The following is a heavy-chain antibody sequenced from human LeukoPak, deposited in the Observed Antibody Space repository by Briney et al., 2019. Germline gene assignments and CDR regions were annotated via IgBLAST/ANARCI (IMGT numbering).Heavy chain of an antibody. Sequence: ASVQVSCKASGYTFTSYGISWVGQPPGQGVEWMGWISAYNGNTNYAQKLQGRVTMTTDTSTSKASMELRSLRSDDTAVYYCARGTLYSGGSYYLDYWGQGTLVTVSS. D-gene: IGHD6-19*01. CDR3: ARGTLYSGGSYYLDY. J-gene: IGHJ4*02. V-gene: IGHV1-18*01. CDR1: GYTFTSYG. CDR2: ISAYNGNT.